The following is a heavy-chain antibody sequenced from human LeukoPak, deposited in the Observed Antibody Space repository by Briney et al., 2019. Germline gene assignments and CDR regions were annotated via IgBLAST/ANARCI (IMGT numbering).Heavy chain of an antibody. CDR2: IIPIFGTA. CDR1: GYTFTSYA. Sequence: SVKVSCKASGYTFTSYAISWVRQAPGQGLEWMGGIIPIFGTANYAQKFQGRVTITADKSTSTAYMELSSLRSEDTAVYYCARARIAAAGDYFDYWGQGTLVTVSS. V-gene: IGHV1-69*06. CDR3: ARARIAAAGDYFDY. D-gene: IGHD6-13*01. J-gene: IGHJ4*02.